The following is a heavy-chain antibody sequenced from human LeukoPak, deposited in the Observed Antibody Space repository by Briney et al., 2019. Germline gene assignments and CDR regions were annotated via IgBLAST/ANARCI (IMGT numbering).Heavy chain of an antibody. D-gene: IGHD1-1*01. J-gene: IGHJ4*02. V-gene: IGHV1-18*01. CDR1: GYAFTEYA. Sequence: ASVKVSCKASGYAFTEYAINWVRQAPGQGREWMGWISANDGKTHYSEKHQGRVTMSTDTVTSTAYVELRSLRSDDTAVYYCARELHVERDDYWGQGTLVTVSS. CDR3: ARELHVERDDY. CDR2: ISANDGKT.